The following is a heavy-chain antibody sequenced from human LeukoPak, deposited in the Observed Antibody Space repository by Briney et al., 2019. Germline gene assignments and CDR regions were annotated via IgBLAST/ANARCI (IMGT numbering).Heavy chain of an antibody. Sequence: SETLSLTCTVSGASISSYYWSWIRQPPGKGLEWIGYVYYSGSTNYNPSLKSRVTISVDTSKNQFSLKLSSVTAADTAVYYCARDSGNGLPDAFDIWGQGTMVTVSS. CDR1: GASISSYY. V-gene: IGHV4-59*01. D-gene: IGHD1-1*01. J-gene: IGHJ3*02. CDR2: VYYSGST. CDR3: ARDSGNGLPDAFDI.